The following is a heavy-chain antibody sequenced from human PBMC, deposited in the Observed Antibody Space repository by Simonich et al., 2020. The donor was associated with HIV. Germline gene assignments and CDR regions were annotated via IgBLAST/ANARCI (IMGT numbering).Heavy chain of an antibody. CDR1: GYTFTDYY. CDR2: ISPNNGGT. J-gene: IGHJ3*02. V-gene: IGHV1-2*06. CDR3: ATHGPGSSSSALDI. D-gene: IGHD6-6*01. Sequence: QVQLVQSGAEVKKPGASVKVSCKASGYTFTDYYIHWVRQAPGQGLEWMDRISPNNGGTAYPQKFQGRVTMTRDTSISTAYLELSRLRFDDTAVYYCATHGPGSSSSALDIWGQGTMVTVSS.